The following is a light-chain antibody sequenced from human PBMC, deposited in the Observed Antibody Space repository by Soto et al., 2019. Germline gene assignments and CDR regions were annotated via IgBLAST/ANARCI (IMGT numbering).Light chain of an antibody. V-gene: IGKV3D-15*01. Sequence: VMTQSPATLSVSPGERATLSCRASQGVRSNLAWYQQKPGQPPRLVISGASTRAPGIPARFSGFGSGTDFTLTISSLQSEDFAIYYGQQYNNWPAITFGQGTKVDIK. CDR3: QQYNNWPAIT. J-gene: IGKJ1*01. CDR1: QGVRSN. CDR2: GAS.